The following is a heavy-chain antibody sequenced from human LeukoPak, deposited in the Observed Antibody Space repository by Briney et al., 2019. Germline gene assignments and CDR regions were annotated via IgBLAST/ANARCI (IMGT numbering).Heavy chain of an antibody. CDR1: GFTFSSYW. Sequence: GGSLRLSCVASGFTFSSYWMTWVRQAPGKGLEWVSSISSSSSYIYYADSVKGRFTISRDNAKNSLYLQMNSLRAEDTAVYYCASLKYYDILTGYYGDYWGQGTLVTVSS. V-gene: IGHV3-21*01. J-gene: IGHJ4*02. CDR2: ISSSSSYI. CDR3: ASLKYYDILTGYYGDY. D-gene: IGHD3-9*01.